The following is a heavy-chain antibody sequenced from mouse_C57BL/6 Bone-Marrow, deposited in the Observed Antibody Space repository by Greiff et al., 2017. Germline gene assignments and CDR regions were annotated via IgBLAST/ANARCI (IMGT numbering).Heavy chain of an antibody. CDR3: ARWNRTRAWFAY. CDR2: IHPNSGST. D-gene: IGHD5-2*01. Sequence: QVQLQQSGAELVKPGASVKLSCKASGYTFTSYWMHWVKQRPGQGLEWIGMIHPNSGSTNYNEKFKSKATLTVDKSSSTAYMQLSSLTSEDSAVYYCARWNRTRAWFAYWGQGTLVTVSA. J-gene: IGHJ3*01. V-gene: IGHV1-64*01. CDR1: GYTFTSYW.